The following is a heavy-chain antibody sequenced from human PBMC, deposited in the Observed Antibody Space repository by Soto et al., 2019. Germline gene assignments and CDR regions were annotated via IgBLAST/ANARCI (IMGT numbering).Heavy chain of an antibody. Sequence: QVLLVQSGAEVKKPGSSVKVSCKTSGGALSTYAVSWVRQAPVQGLEWMGGIIPIFGAPTYAQKFQGRVTITADESTSTAYMELNSLRSEDRAVYYGATIVDQSTSSSDYWGQGTLVTVSS. CDR2: IIPIFGAP. J-gene: IGHJ4*02. CDR1: GGALSTYA. V-gene: IGHV1-69*01. CDR3: ATIVDQSTSSSDY. D-gene: IGHD6-6*01.